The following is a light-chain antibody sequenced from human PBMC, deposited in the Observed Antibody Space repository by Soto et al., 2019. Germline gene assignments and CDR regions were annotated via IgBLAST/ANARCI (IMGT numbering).Light chain of an antibody. J-gene: IGKJ2*01. CDR1: QSVSSN. CDR3: QQYNNWPT. CDR2: GAS. Sequence: EIVMTQSPATLSVSPGERATLSCRASQSVSSNLAWYQQKPGQAPRLLIYGASTRATGITARFSCSGSGTEFTLTISSLQSEDFAVYYCQQYNNWPTFGQGTKLEIK. V-gene: IGKV3-15*01.